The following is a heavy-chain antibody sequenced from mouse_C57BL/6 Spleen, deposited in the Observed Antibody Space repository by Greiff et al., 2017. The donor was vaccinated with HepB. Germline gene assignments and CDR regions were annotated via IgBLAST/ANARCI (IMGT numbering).Heavy chain of an antibody. V-gene: IGHV1-7*01. J-gene: IGHJ2*01. CDR3: ARGYYGSSYAFDY. D-gene: IGHD1-1*01. CDR1: GYTFTSYW. Sequence: VQLQQSGAELAKPGASVKLSCKASGYTFTSYWMHWVKQRPGQGLEWIGYINPSSGYTKYNQKFKDKATLTADKSSSTAYMQLSSLTYEDSAVYYSARGYYGSSYAFDYWGQGTTLTVSS. CDR2: INPSSGYT.